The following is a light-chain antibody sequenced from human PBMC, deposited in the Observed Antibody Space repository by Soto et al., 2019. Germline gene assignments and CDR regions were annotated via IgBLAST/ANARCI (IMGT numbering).Light chain of an antibody. CDR2: EVS. CDR1: SSDVGGYNY. CDR3: SSYTSIRTPGV. V-gene: IGLV2-14*01. Sequence: QSVLTQPASVSGSPGQSITISCTGTSSDVGGYNYVSWYQQHPGNAPKLMIYEVSNRPSGVSNRFSGSKSGNTASLTISGLQAEDEADYYCSSYTSIRTPGVFGGGTKFTVL. J-gene: IGLJ2*01.